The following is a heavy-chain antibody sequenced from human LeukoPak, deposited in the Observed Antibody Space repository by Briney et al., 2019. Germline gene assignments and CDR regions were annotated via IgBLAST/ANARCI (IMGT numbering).Heavy chain of an antibody. CDR1: GFTFSNYW. Sequence: GGSLRLSCAASGFTFSNYWMHWVRQAPGKGLVWVSRINSDARSTSCADSVKGRFTISRDNAKNSLNLQMNSLRAEDTAIYYCARDSADDSSGYYPFDYWGQGTQVSVSS. J-gene: IGHJ4*02. V-gene: IGHV3-74*01. CDR3: ARDSADDSSGYYPFDY. CDR2: INSDARST. D-gene: IGHD3-22*01.